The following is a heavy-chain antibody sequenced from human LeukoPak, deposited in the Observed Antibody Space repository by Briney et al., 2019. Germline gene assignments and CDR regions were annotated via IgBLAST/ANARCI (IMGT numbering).Heavy chain of an antibody. CDR1: GLTFSTSV. D-gene: IGHD4-23*01. CDR2: FSGSSGNT. Sequence: PGGSLRLSCAASGLTFSTSVMSWVRQAPGKGLEWVSTFSGSSGNTYYADSVKGRFTISRDNSKNTLYLQMNSLRAEDTGVYYCARRITVGTRYFDYWGQGTLVTVSS. V-gene: IGHV3-23*01. J-gene: IGHJ4*02. CDR3: ARRITVGTRYFDY.